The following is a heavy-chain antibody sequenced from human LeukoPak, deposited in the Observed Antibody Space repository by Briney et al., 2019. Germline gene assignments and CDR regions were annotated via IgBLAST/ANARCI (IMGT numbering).Heavy chain of an antibody. D-gene: IGHD3-10*01. Sequence: GGSLRLSCAASGFTFSSYGMHWVRQAPGKGLEWVAVISYDGGNKYYADSVKGRFTISRDNSKNTLYLQMNSLRAEDTAVYYCAKVELLWFGESHGYYYYGMDVWGQGTTVTVSS. J-gene: IGHJ6*02. CDR1: GFTFSSYG. CDR3: AKVELLWFGESHGYYYYGMDV. CDR2: ISYDGGNK. V-gene: IGHV3-30*18.